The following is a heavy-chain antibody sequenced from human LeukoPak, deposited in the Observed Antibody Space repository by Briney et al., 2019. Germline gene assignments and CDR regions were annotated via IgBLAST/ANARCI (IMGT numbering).Heavy chain of an antibody. CDR1: GYPFISYG. CDR3: ARRGAYDRIGYYSALANWFDP. D-gene: IGHD3-22*01. Sequence: TSVKMSCKASGYPFISYGITWVRHAPGQGLEWMGWISTYNGKTRYTQKFQGRVSMTTDTSRSTVYMELRSLRSGDTAVDYCARRGAYDRIGYYSALANWFDPWGQGTLVTVSS. J-gene: IGHJ5*02. V-gene: IGHV1-18*01. CDR2: ISTYNGKT.